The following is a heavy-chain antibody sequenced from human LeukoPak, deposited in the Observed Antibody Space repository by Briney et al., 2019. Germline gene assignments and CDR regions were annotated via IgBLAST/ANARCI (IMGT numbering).Heavy chain of an antibody. CDR3: ATPLNYADAFDI. Sequence: ASVKVSCKASGGTFSSYAISWVRQAPGQGLEWMGGIIPIFGTAIYAQKFQGRVTMTEDTSTDTAYMELSSLRSEDTAVYYCATPLNYADAFDIWGQGTMVTVSS. CDR2: IIPIFGTA. J-gene: IGHJ3*02. D-gene: IGHD5-24*01. V-gene: IGHV1-69*06. CDR1: GGTFSSYA.